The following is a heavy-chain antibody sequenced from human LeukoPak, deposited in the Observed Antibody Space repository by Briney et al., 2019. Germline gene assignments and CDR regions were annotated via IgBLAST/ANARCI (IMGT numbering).Heavy chain of an antibody. Sequence: GGSLRLSCAVSGITLSNYGMSWVRQAPGKGLEWVANIKQDGSAMYYVDSVEGRFTVSRDNAKNSLYLQMASLRAEDTAVYYCARARTLAVTPAAMPYYFDYWGQGSLVTVSS. CDR3: ARARTLAVTPAAMPYYFDY. CDR2: IKQDGSAM. J-gene: IGHJ4*02. CDR1: GITLSNYG. V-gene: IGHV3-7*01. D-gene: IGHD2-2*01.